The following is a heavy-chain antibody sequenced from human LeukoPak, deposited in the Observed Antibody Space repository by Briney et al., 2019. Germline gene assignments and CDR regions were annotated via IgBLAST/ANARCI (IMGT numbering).Heavy chain of an antibody. J-gene: IGHJ4*02. Sequence: SETLSLTCTVSGGSISSYYWSWIRQPPGKGLEWIGYIYYSGSTNYNPSLKSRVTISVDTSKNQFSLKLSSVSAADTAVYYCARGKAVAGDFDYWGQGTLVTVSS. CDR2: IYYSGST. CDR1: GGSISSYY. V-gene: IGHV4-59*01. D-gene: IGHD6-19*01. CDR3: ARGKAVAGDFDY.